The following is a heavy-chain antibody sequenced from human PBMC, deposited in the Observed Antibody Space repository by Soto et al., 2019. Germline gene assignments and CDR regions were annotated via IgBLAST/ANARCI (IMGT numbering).Heavy chain of an antibody. J-gene: IGHJ5*01. CDR3: ASHLDTYYYHFSGGLAS. V-gene: IGHV4-39*01. Sequence: PSETLSLTCTVSGGSISSSSYYWAWVRQPPGKGLEWIGSIYYSGNTFYNPSLKSRVTISVDTSKNQFSLKLSSVTAADTAVYYCASHLDTYYYHFSGGLASWGQGTLVTVSS. CDR2: IYYSGNT. D-gene: IGHD3-22*01. CDR1: GGSISSSSYY.